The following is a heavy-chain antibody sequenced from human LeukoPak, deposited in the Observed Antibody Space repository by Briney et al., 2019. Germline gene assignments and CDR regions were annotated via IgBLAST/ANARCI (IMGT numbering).Heavy chain of an antibody. D-gene: IGHD6-6*01. CDR3: ARLPRYSSSDY. V-gene: IGHV1-69*04. J-gene: IGHJ4*02. Sequence: GAPVKVSCKASGGTFSSYAISWVRQAPGQGLEWMGRIIPILGIANYAQKFQGRVTITADKSTSTAYMELSSLRSEDTAVYYCARLPRYSSSDYWGQGTLVTVSS. CDR2: IIPILGIA. CDR1: GGTFSSYA.